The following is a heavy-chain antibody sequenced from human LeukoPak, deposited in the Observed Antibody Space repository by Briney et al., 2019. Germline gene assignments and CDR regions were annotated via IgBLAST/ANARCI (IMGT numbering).Heavy chain of an antibody. CDR3: ARQVGYTYGQVDY. D-gene: IGHD5-18*01. Sequence: SETLSLTCTVCGGSTSSSVYYWGWIRQPPGKGLEWIGNIYYSWSTYSNPSLKSRVTISVDTSKNQFSLKLSSVTAADTAVYYCARQVGYTYGQVDYWGQGTLVTVSS. V-gene: IGHV4-39*01. CDR2: IYYSWST. CDR1: GGSTSSSVYY. J-gene: IGHJ4*02.